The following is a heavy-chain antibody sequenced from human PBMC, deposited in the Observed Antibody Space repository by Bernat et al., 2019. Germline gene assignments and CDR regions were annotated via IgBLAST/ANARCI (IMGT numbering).Heavy chain of an antibody. CDR2: LNPTGERT. V-gene: IGHV1-46*02. CDR1: GDTFKNDY. CDR3: ARSDSGGSMSFDS. D-gene: IGHD6-19*01. Sequence: QVQLVQSGPEVTKPGVSVKVSSKPSGDTFKNDYMNWIRQAPGLGLEWMGVLNPTGERTTYAPPFKGKVSMTLDTSTSTLYLELRSPTPEDTAVYFCARSDSGGSMSFDSWGQGTLVIVSS. J-gene: IGHJ4*02.